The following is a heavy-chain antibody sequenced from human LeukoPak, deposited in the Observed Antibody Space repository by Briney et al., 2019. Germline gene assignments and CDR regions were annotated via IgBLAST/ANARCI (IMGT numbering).Heavy chain of an antibody. J-gene: IGHJ3*02. V-gene: IGHV3-30*18. Sequence: PGRSLRLSCAASGFTFSSYGMHWVRQAPGKGLEWVAVISYDGSNKYYADSVKGRFTTSRDNSKNTLYLQMNSLRAEDTAVYYCAKPRTVDTAMPSGDAFDIWGQGTMVTVSS. D-gene: IGHD5-18*01. CDR1: GFTFSSYG. CDR3: AKPRTVDTAMPSGDAFDI. CDR2: ISYDGSNK.